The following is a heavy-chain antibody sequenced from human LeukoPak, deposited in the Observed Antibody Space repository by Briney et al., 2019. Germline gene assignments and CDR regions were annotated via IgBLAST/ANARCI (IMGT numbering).Heavy chain of an antibody. CDR3: ASRATVTTDRFWFDP. Sequence: TGGSLRLSCAASGFTVSSNYMNWVRQAPGKGLEWVSVIYSGGITYYADSVKGRFTISRDNSKNTLYLQMNSLRAEDTAVYYCASRATVTTDRFWFDPWGQGTLVTVSS. CDR2: IYSGGIT. D-gene: IGHD4-11*01. J-gene: IGHJ5*02. V-gene: IGHV3-53*01. CDR1: GFTVSSNY.